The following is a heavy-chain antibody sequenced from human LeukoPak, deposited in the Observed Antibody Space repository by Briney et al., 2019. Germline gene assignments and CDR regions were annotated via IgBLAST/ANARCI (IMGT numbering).Heavy chain of an antibody. CDR2: IYTSGST. J-gene: IGHJ4*02. CDR1: GGSISSGSYY. CDR3: ARDLSAYLY. Sequence: SQTLSLTCTVSGGSISSGSYYWSWIRQPAGKGLEWIGRIYTSGSTNYNPSLKSRVTISVDTSKNQFSLKLSSVTAADTAVYYCARDLSAYLYWGQGTLVTVSS. V-gene: IGHV4-61*02. D-gene: IGHD2-21*01.